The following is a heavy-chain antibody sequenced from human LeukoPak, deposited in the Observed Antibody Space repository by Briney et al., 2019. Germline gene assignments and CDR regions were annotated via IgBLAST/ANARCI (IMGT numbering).Heavy chain of an antibody. J-gene: IGHJ1*01. D-gene: IGHD3-22*01. V-gene: IGHV1-69*13. CDR3: ASYYYDSSGYYSAEYFQH. CDR1: GGTFSSYS. CDR2: IISIFGTA. Sequence: ASVKVSCKASGGTFSSYSISWVRQDLGQGLEWMGGIISIFGTAYYAQKSQGRVTITADESTSTAYMELSSLRSEDTAVYYCASYYYDSSGYYSAEYFQHWGQGTLVTVSS.